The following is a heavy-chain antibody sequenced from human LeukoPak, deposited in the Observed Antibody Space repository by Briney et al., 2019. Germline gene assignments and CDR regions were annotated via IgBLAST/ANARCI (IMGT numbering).Heavy chain of an antibody. J-gene: IGHJ6*03. Sequence: ASVRVSCKASGYTFSIYDINWVRQAPGQGLEWLACMQPYSGNTDYAQKFQGRLTMTRNSSTNTVHMELSSLTSEDTAVYYCARAETYCSSTSCYGGGYYYYMDVWGKGTTVTVSS. CDR3: ARAETYCSSTSCYGGGYYYYMDV. CDR2: MQPYSGNT. CDR1: GYTFSIYD. D-gene: IGHD2-2*01. V-gene: IGHV1-8*01.